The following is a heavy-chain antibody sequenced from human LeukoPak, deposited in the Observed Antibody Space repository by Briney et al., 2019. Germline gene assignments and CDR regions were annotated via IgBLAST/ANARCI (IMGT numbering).Heavy chain of an antibody. CDR2: IYSGGST. CDR3: AKDSRYYGFWSGLDS. CDR1: GFTVSSNY. J-gene: IGHJ4*02. V-gene: IGHV3-53*05. Sequence: GGSLRLSCAASGFTVSSNYMSWVRQAPGKGLEWVSVIYSGGSTYYADSVKGRFTISRDNSKNTLYLQMNSLTVEDTAMYYCAKDSRYYGFWSGLDSWGQGILVTVSS. D-gene: IGHD3-3*01.